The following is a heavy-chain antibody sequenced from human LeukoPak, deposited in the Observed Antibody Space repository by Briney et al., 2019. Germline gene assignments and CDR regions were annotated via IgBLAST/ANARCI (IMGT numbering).Heavy chain of an antibody. CDR3: AKDQAINIVTGGTFDY. CDR2: ISGSGGST. V-gene: IGHV3-23*01. D-gene: IGHD2/OR15-2a*01. Sequence: GGSLRLSCAASGFTFRSYVMNWVRQAPGKGPEWVSSISGSGGSTHYAVSVKGRFTISRDNSKNTMSLQMNSLRAEDTAVYYCAKDQAINIVTGGTFDYWGQGALVTVGS. J-gene: IGHJ4*02. CDR1: GFTFRSYV.